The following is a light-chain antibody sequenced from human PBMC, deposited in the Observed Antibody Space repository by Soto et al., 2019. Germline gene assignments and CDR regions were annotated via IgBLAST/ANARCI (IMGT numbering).Light chain of an antibody. V-gene: IGLV2-23*01. Sequence: QWALSHPGSACWSPGHSITISCSGTSSNIGGYNVVSWYQQHPGNAPKVIVYEGIKRPSGVSDRFSGSTSGSTASLTISGLQAEDEAEYYCCSYVGATTYVFGSGTKVTVL. CDR1: SSNIGGYNV. J-gene: IGLJ1*01. CDR3: CSYVGATTYV. CDR2: EGI.